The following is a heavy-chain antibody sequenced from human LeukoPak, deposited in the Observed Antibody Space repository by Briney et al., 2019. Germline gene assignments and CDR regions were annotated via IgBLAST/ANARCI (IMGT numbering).Heavy chain of an antibody. CDR2: INHSWST. D-gene: IGHD4-17*01. V-gene: IGHV4-39*01. Sequence: PSETLSLTCTVSGGSISSSSYYWAWIRQSPGEGLEWIVSINHSWSTYYNPSLKSRVTISVHTSKNQFSLKLPSVTAADTAVYYCARAPGTTFDYWGHGNMVTVSS. CDR1: GGSISSSSYY. J-gene: IGHJ4*01. CDR3: ARAPGTTFDY.